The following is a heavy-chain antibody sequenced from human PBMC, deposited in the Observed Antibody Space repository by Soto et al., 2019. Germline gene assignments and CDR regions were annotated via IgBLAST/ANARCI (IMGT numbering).Heavy chain of an antibody. CDR2: IYYSGST. Sequence: ETLSLSCAVSGASISSYYWSWIRQPPGKGLEWIGYIYYSGSTNYNPSLKSRVTISVDTSKNQFSLKLSSVTAADTAVYYCARDLYGSGMDQYGMDVWGQGTKVTVSS. CDR1: GASISSYY. D-gene: IGHD3-10*01. J-gene: IGHJ6*02. CDR3: ARDLYGSGMDQYGMDV. V-gene: IGHV4-59*01.